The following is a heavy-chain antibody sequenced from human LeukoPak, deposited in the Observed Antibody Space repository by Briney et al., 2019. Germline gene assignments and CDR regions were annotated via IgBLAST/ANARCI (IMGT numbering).Heavy chain of an antibody. V-gene: IGHV3-30-3*01. CDR3: ARVGQGDLGDYGGFDY. Sequence: GGSLRLSCAAPGFTFSSYAMHWVRQAPGKGLEWVAVISYDGSNKYYADSVKGRFTISRDNSKNTLYLQMNSLGAEDTAVYYCARVGQGDLGDYGGFDYWGQGTLVTVSS. CDR1: GFTFSSYA. J-gene: IGHJ4*02. CDR2: ISYDGSNK. D-gene: IGHD4-17*01.